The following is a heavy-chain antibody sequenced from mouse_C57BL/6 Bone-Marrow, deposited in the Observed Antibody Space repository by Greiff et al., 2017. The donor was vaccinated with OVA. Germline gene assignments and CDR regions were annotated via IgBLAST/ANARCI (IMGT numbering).Heavy chain of an antibody. J-gene: IGHJ3*01. D-gene: IGHD1-1*01. CDR1: GFTFSSYA. Sequence: EVKVVESGGGLVKPGGSLKLSCAASGFTFSSYAMSWVRQTPEKRLEWVATISDGGSYTYYPDNVKGRFTISRDNAKNNLYLQMSHLKSEDTAMYYCARVVAPVAYWGQGTLVTVSA. CDR3: ARVVAPVAY. V-gene: IGHV5-4*03. CDR2: ISDGGSYT.